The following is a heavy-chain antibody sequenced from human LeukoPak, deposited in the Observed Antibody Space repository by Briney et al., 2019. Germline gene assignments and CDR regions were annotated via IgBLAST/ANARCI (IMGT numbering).Heavy chain of an antibody. CDR2: ISRTSSYI. CDR1: GFTFSSYN. CDR3: ARVLETDCSGGSCYSGLDY. D-gene: IGHD2-15*01. Sequence: GGSLRLSCAASGFTFSSYNMNWVRQAPGKGLEWVSSISRTSSYIYYADSAKGRFTISRDNAQNSLYLQMNSLRVEDTAVYYCARVLETDCSGGSCYSGLDYWGQGTLVTVSS. V-gene: IGHV3-21*01. J-gene: IGHJ4*02.